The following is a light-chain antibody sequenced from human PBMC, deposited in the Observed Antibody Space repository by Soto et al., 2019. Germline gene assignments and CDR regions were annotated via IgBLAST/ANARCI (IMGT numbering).Light chain of an antibody. CDR3: QQYASSPLT. V-gene: IGKV3-20*01. J-gene: IGKJ4*01. Sequence: EIVLTQSPGTLSLSPGERATLSCRASQSVGRDYLAWYQQKPGQAPRLLIYHASNRATGIPDRFSGSGSGTDVTLTISRLEPEDFAEFYCQQYASSPLTFGGGTKVAIK. CDR2: HAS. CDR1: QSVGRDY.